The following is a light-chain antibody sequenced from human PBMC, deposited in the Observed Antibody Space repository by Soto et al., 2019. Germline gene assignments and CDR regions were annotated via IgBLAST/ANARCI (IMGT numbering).Light chain of an antibody. Sequence: EIVMTQSPATLSVSPGERATLSCRASQSVSSNLAWYQQKPGQAPRLLIYGASTRATGIPARFSGSGSGTEFPLTISSVKAEDFAVYYCQQYHDWPLTFGGGTKVEIK. CDR1: QSVSSN. V-gene: IGKV3-15*01. CDR2: GAS. CDR3: QQYHDWPLT. J-gene: IGKJ4*01.